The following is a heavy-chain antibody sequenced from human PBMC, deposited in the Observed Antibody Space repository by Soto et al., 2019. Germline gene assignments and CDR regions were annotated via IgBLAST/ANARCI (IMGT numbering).Heavy chain of an antibody. J-gene: IGHJ4*02. V-gene: IGHV3-72*01. D-gene: IGHD1-26*01. CDR2: IKNKANSYTT. Sequence: GGSLRLSCAASGFTFSAHYMDWVRQAPGKGLEWVGRIKNKANSYTTEYAASVEGRFTISREDSQNSLYLQMNSLKTEDTAVYYCARISLVGPSGGRYFDYWGQGSQVTVSS. CDR3: ARISLVGPSGGRYFDY. CDR1: GFTFSAHY.